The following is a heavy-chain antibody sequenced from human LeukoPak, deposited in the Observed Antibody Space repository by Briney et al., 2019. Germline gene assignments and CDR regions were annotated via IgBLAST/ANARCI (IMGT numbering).Heavy chain of an antibody. CDR1: GFTFSTYS. V-gene: IGHV3-23*01. J-gene: IGHJ4*02. CDR2: ISGSGGST. Sequence: GGSLRLSCAASGFTFSTYSMNWVRQAPGKGLEWVSAISGSGGSTCYADSVKGRFTISRDNSKNTLYLQMNSLRAEDTAVYYCAKDRKRITIFGVVTPFDYWGQGTLVTVSS. D-gene: IGHD3-3*01. CDR3: AKDRKRITIFGVVTPFDY.